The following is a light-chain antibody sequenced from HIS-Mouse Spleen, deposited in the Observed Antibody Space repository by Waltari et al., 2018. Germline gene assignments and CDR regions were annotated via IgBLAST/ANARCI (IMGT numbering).Light chain of an antibody. Sequence: QSALTQPASVSGSPGQSITISCTGTSSDVGSYNLVSWYHQHPGKAPNIMFYEGSKRPSGVSNRFSGSKSGNTASLTISGLQAEDEADYYCCSYAGSSTWVFGGGTKLTVL. CDR3: CSYAGSSTWV. V-gene: IGLV2-23*01. CDR2: EGS. CDR1: SSDVGSYNL. J-gene: IGLJ3*02.